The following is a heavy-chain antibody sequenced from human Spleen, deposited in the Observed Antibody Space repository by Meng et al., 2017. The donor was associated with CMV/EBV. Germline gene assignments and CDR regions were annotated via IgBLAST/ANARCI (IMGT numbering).Heavy chain of an antibody. CDR2: IDPNSGGT. CDR3: ARSVCSSTSCYYYGMDV. V-gene: IGHV1-2*02. J-gene: IGHJ6*02. CDR1: GYTFNAYY. D-gene: IGHD2-2*01. Sequence: ASVKVSCKASGYTFNAYYMHWVRQAPGQGLEWMGWIDPNSGGTDYAQKFQGRVTMTRDTSSSTAYMALSRLRSDGTAVYYCARSVCSSTSCYYYGMDVWGQGTTVTVSS.